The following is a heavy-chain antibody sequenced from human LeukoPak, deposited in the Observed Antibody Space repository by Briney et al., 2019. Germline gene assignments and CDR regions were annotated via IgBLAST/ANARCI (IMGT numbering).Heavy chain of an antibody. J-gene: IGHJ6*03. CDR1: GFTFGSID. CDR3: AKESHYYYYMDV. Sequence: PGGSLRLSCAASGFTFGSIDMNWVRQAPGKGLEWVAGMGGRDSATYYADSLKGRFTISRDDSKSTLSLQMNSLRVEDTAVYYCAKESHYYYYMDVWGKGTTVTVSS. V-gene: IGHV3-23*01. CDR2: MGGRDSAT.